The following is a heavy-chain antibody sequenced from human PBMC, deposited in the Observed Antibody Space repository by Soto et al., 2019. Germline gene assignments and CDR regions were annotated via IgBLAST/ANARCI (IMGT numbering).Heavy chain of an antibody. Sequence: SLRLSCEGSGFTFRHSAMTSLRHGLGKGLERVSTISQSGDKAYYADTAQGRLAISTDNSKNTTNLQMINLRAEDTAVYYCAKDPLGHCFASGDSYWFDPWGQGTLVTVSS. CDR3: AKDPLGHCFASGDSYWFDP. CDR2: ISQSGDKA. CDR1: GFTFRHSA. D-gene: IGHD2-15*01. V-gene: IGHV3-23*01. J-gene: IGHJ5*02.